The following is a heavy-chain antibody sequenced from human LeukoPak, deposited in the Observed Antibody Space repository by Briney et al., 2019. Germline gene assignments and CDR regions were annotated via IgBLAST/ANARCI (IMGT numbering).Heavy chain of an antibody. V-gene: IGHV3-23*01. CDR3: ARKRWSGYDFDY. CDR1: GFTFSSYA. J-gene: IGHJ4*02. Sequence: GGSLRLSCAASGFTFSSYAMSWVRQAPGKGLEWVSAISGSGGSTYYADSVRGRFTISRDNAENSLYLQLNSLRAEDTAVYYCARKRWSGYDFDYWGQGTLVTVSS. CDR2: ISGSGGST. D-gene: IGHD5-12*01.